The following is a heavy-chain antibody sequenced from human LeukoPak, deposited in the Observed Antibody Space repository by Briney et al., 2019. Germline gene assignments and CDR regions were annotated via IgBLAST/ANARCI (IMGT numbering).Heavy chain of an antibody. D-gene: IGHD3-9*01. CDR1: GFTFSDHY. J-gene: IGHJ4*02. Sequence: GGSLRLSCTASGFTFSDHYMSWIRQAPGKGLEWVSYISNSDSLTYYAESVKGRFTISRDNANTSLYLQMNSLRAEDTAVYYCARWRGHDWRVNDYWGQGTLVTVSS. CDR3: ARWRGHDWRVNDY. CDR2: ISNSDSLT. V-gene: IGHV3-11*04.